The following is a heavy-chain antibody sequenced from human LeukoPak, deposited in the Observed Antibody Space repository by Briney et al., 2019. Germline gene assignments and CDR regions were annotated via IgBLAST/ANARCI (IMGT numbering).Heavy chain of an antibody. D-gene: IGHD3-10*01. J-gene: IGHJ4*02. CDR1: GFTVSSNY. CDR2: IKQDGSEK. V-gene: IGHV3-7*01. Sequence: GGSLRLSCAASGFTVSSNYMSWVRQAPGKGLEWVANIKQDGSEKYYVDSVKGRFTISRDNAKNSLYLQMNSLRAEDTAVYYCAREDPYYYGSGSYYNGDYWGQGTLVTVSS. CDR3: AREDPYYYGSGSYYNGDY.